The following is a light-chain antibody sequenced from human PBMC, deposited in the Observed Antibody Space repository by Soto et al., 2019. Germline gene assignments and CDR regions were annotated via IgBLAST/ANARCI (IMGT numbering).Light chain of an antibody. J-gene: IGLJ1*01. CDR1: SSNIGAGYD. CDR2: GNS. CDR3: QSYDRSLSDHV. V-gene: IGLV1-40*01. Sequence: QSALAQPPSVSGAPGQRGTISCTGSSSNIGAGYDVHWYRQLPGTAPKLLIYGNSNRLSGVPDRFSGSKSGTSASLAITGLQAEDEADYYCQSYDRSLSDHVFGTGTKVTVL.